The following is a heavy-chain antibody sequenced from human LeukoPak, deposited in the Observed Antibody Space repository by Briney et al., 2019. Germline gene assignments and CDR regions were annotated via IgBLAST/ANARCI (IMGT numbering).Heavy chain of an antibody. CDR1: GGSISTYY. D-gene: IGHD3-22*01. Sequence: SETLSLTCTVSGGSISTYYWSWIRQPPGKGLEWIGYISYSRSTDYNPSLKSRVTMPVDTSINQFSLKLNSVTAADTAVYYCARLRLRYDSNGYSTSYEAVDIWGQGTVVTVSS. CDR2: ISYSRST. J-gene: IGHJ3*02. V-gene: IGHV4-59*08. CDR3: ARLRLRYDSNGYSTSYEAVDI.